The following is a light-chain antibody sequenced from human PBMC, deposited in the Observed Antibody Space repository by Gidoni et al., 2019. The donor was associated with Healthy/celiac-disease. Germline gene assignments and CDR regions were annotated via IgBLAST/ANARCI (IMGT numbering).Light chain of an antibody. CDR3: QQYYSNPV. CDR1: QSVLYSSNNKNY. Sequence: DIVMTQSPYSLAVSLCERATINCKSSQSVLYSSNNKNYLAWYQKKPGQPPKLLIYWASTRESGVPDRFSGSGSGTDFTLTISSLQAEDVAVYFCQQYYSNPVFGQGTKLEIK. J-gene: IGKJ2*01. CDR2: WAS. V-gene: IGKV4-1*01.